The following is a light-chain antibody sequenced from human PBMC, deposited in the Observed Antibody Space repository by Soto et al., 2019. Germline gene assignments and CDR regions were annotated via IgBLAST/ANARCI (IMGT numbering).Light chain of an antibody. V-gene: IGLV2-14*01. CDR3: SSYTSSSNDV. J-gene: IGLJ1*01. CDR2: EVS. Sequence: QSALTHPASVSWSPGHSITISCTGTSSDVGGYDYVSWYQHHPGKAPKLTIYEVSNRPSGVSNRFSGSKSGNTASLTISGLQAEEEAEYYCSSYTSSSNDVFGTGTKVTVL. CDR1: SSDVGGYDY.